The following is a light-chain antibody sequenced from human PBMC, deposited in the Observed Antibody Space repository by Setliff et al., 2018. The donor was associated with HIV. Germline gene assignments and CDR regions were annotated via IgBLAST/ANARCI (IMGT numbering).Light chain of an antibody. V-gene: IGKV4-1*01. CDR2: WAS. CDR3: QQYYSVPLT. CDR1: QTVLYNSNSKNY. J-gene: IGKJ4*01. Sequence: DIVMTQSPDSLAVSLGERATINCKSSQTVLYNSNSKNYLAWYQHKPGQPPRLLIYWASTRESGVPDRFSGSGSGTDFTLTINNLQAEDAAVYYCQQYYSVPLTFGGGTKVDIK.